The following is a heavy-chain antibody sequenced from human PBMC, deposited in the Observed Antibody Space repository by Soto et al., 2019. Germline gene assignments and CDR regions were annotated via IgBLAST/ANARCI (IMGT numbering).Heavy chain of an antibody. CDR3: ARTTLATTYYFDY. Sequence: PGGSLILSCTPSGFTFSTYSMTWVRQAPGKGLEWVSYISSGSSTIYYADSVKGRFTISRDNAKNSLYLQMNSLRAEDTAVYYCARTTLATTYYFDYWGQGTLVTVSS. J-gene: IGHJ4*02. V-gene: IGHV3-48*01. CDR2: ISSGSSTI. CDR1: GFTFSTYS. D-gene: IGHD4-4*01.